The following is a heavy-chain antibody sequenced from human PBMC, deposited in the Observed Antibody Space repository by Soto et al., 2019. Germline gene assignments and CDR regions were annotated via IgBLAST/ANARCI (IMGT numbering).Heavy chain of an antibody. J-gene: IGHJ3*01. V-gene: IGHV3-23*01. Sequence: EVQLLESGGGLVQPGGSLRLSCAASGFSFSTNAMSWVRQAPGKGLEWVSGISASGGNTNYADSEKGRFAISRDNSKNTLYLQMNSLTAGDTAVYYCAKDFYSTSYSTSSFSAFDFWGQGTVVTVSS. CDR1: GFSFSTNA. CDR2: ISASGGNT. CDR3: AKDFYSTSYSTSSFSAFDF. D-gene: IGHD6-6*01.